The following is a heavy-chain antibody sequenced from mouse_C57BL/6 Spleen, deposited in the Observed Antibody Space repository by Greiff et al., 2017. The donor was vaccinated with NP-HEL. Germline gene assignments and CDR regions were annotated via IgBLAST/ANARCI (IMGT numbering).Heavy chain of an antibody. CDR1: GFTFSDYG. J-gene: IGHJ4*01. V-gene: IGHV5-17*01. CDR3: ARDYYGSSLDYDAMDY. Sequence: EVKLVESGGGLVKPGGSLKLSCAASGFTFSDYGMHWVRQAPEKGLEWVAYISSGGSNIYYADTVKGRFTISRDNAKNTLFLQMTSLRSEDTAMYYCARDYYGSSLDYDAMDYWGQGTSVTVSS. CDR2: ISSGGSNI. D-gene: IGHD1-1*01.